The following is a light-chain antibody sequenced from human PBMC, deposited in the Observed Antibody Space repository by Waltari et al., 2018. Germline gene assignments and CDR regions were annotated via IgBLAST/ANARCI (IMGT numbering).Light chain of an antibody. V-gene: IGKV1-5*03. CDR2: KAS. Sequence: DIHLTQSPSTLSASVGDRVTMTCRASQSISTWLAWYQQKPGNPPKLLIYKASTLQSGVPSRFSGSGSGTEFTLTISSLQSDDFATYYCQHSDNFGQGTKVDIK. CDR3: QHSDN. CDR1: QSISTW. J-gene: IGKJ2*01.